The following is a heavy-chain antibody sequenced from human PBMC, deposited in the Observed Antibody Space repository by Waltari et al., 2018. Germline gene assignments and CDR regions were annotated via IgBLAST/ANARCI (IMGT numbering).Heavy chain of an antibody. Sequence: QLQLQESGPGLVKPSETLSLTCTVSGGSISSSSYYWGWIRQPPGKGLEWIGSIYYSGSTYYNPSLKSRVTISVDTSKNQFSLKLSSVTAADTAVYYCARRGVIWFGEGEAYYFDYWGQGTLVTVSP. D-gene: IGHD3-10*01. J-gene: IGHJ4*02. V-gene: IGHV4-39*01. CDR3: ARRGVIWFGEGEAYYFDY. CDR2: IYYSGST. CDR1: GGSISSSSYY.